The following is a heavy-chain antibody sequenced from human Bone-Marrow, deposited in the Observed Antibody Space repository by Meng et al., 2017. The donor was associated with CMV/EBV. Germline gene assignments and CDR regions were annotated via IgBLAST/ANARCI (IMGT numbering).Heavy chain of an antibody. J-gene: IGHJ4*02. D-gene: IGHD1-26*01. CDR1: GFTFSSYW. CDR3: SRGGLVGASDY. CDR2: INRDGSSP. Sequence: FAASGFTFSSYWMHWVRQAQGKVLVCVARINRDGSSPSYADSVKGRFTVSRDNGKNTLYLQMNSLSPEDTAVYYCSRGGLVGASDYWGQGTLVTVSS. V-gene: IGHV3-74*01.